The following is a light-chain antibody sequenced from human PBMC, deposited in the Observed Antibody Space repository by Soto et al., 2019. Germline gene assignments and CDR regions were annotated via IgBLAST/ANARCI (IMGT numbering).Light chain of an antibody. V-gene: IGLV1-44*01. CDR2: SSN. CDR1: STNIGSHT. Sequence: QSVLTQPPSASGTPGQRVTISCSGSSTNIGSHTVNWYQQVPGTAPKLLIYSSNLRPSGVPDRFSGSKSGTSASLAISGLQSEDEADYCCAAWDDSLNGVVFGGGTQLTV. J-gene: IGLJ2*01. CDR3: AAWDDSLNGVV.